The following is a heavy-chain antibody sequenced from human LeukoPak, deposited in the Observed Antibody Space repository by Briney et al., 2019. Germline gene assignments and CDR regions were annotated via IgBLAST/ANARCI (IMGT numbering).Heavy chain of an antibody. V-gene: IGHV3-74*01. CDR2: VNSDGLNT. Sequence: GGSLRLSCAASGFTFSSYWMHWVRQAPGKGLEWVSRVNSDGLNTNYADSVKGRFTISRDNAKKTLYLHMNSLRADDTAVYYCVRVIGGSGGYYHFDYWGQGTLVTVSS. J-gene: IGHJ4*02. CDR3: VRVIGGSGGYYHFDY. D-gene: IGHD3-22*01. CDR1: GFTFSSYW.